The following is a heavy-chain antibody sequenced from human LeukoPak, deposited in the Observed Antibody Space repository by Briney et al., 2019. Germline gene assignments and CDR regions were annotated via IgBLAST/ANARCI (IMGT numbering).Heavy chain of an antibody. V-gene: IGHV3-21*01. J-gene: IGHJ4*02. Sequence: GGSLRLSCAASGFTFSSYSMNWVRQAPGKGLEWVSSISSSSSYIYYADSVKGRFTISRDNAKNSLYLQMNSLRAEDTAVYYCARARITMVRGPSASDYWGQGTLVTVSS. CDR1: GFTFSSYS. CDR2: ISSSSSYI. CDR3: ARARITMVRGPSASDY. D-gene: IGHD3-10*01.